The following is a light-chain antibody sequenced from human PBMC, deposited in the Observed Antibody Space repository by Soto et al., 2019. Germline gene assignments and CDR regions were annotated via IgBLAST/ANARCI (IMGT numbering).Light chain of an antibody. CDR3: SAYTARSTLV. J-gene: IGLJ3*02. CDR1: SSDIGSYNY. Sequence: QSVLTQPASVSGSPGQSITISCTGTSSDIGSYNYVAWYQQFPGKTPKLIIYEVRNRPSGVSFRFSGSRSGNTASLTISGLQPEDEGDYYCSAYTARSTLVFGGGTKLTVL. V-gene: IGLV2-14*01. CDR2: EVR.